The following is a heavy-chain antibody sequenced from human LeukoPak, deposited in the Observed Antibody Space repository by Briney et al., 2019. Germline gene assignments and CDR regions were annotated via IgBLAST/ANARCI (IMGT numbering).Heavy chain of an antibody. Sequence: SETLSLTCAVYGGSFSGYYWSWIRQPPGEGLEWIGEINHSGSTNYNPSLKSRVTISVDTSKNQFSLKLSSVTAADTAVYYCARGRNWNSAGMDVWGQGTTVTVSS. CDR1: GGSFSGYY. V-gene: IGHV4-34*01. CDR3: ARGRNWNSAGMDV. CDR2: INHSGST. J-gene: IGHJ6*02. D-gene: IGHD1-7*01.